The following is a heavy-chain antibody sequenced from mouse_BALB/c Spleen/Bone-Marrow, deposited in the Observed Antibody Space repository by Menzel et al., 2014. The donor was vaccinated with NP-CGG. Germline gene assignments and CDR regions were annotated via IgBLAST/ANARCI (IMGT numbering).Heavy chain of an antibody. V-gene: IGHV1S29*02. CDR2: IYPHTSDT. J-gene: IGHJ2*01. CDR3: VRAPPITSVVTRDY. D-gene: IGHD1-1*01. Sequence: VQLQQPGPELVKPGASVKISCKASGYPFTDYNMHWVKQSHGKSLEWIGYIYPHTSDTGYNQKFRNKATLTVDISSSTAYMVLRSLTPEDSAVYYCVRAPPITSVVTRDYWGQGTTLTVSS. CDR1: GYPFTDYN.